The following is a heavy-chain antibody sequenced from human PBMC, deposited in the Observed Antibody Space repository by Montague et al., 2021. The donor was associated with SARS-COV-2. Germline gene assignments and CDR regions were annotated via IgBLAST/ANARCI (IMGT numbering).Heavy chain of an antibody. V-gene: IGHV4-59*01. CDR1: GGSISSYY. CDR2: IYYSGST. J-gene: IGHJ6*02. Sequence: SETLSLTCTVSGGSISSYYWSWIRQPPGKGLEWIGYIYYSGSTNYNPSLKSRVTISVDTSKNQFSLKLSSVTAADTAVYYCARSRRITIFGVDLSNYYGIDVWGQGTTVTVSS. D-gene: IGHD3-3*01. CDR3: ARSRRITIFGVDLSNYYGIDV.